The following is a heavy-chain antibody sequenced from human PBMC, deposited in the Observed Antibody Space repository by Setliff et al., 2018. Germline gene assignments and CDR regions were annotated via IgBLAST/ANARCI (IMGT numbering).Heavy chain of an antibody. D-gene: IGHD3-22*01. J-gene: IGHJ3*01. CDR1: GGTFSSYA. CDR3: ARDPRGNYYDSSCYSP. V-gene: IGHV1-69*10. Sequence: GASVKVSCKASGGTFSSYAISWVRQAPGQGLEWMGGIIPILGIANYAQKFQGRVTITADKSTRTAYMELSCLRSEDTAVYYCARDPRGNYYDSSCYSPWGQGTMVTVS. CDR2: IIPILGIA.